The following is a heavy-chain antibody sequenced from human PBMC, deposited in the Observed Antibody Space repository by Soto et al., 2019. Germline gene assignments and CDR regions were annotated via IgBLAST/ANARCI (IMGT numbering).Heavy chain of an antibody. D-gene: IGHD2-21*01. CDR3: TREASAPFYLCIPAA. J-gene: IGHJ6*02. Sequence: ASVKVSCKASGYTFTTYGISWVRQAPGQGLEWLGWINTHNGNTNYAQNLQGRVIMTADTSTNTAYMELRSLRSDDTAIYYCTREASAPFYLCIPAAWGQRPSVPAS. CDR1: GYTFTTYG. CDR2: INTHNGNT. V-gene: IGHV1-18*01.